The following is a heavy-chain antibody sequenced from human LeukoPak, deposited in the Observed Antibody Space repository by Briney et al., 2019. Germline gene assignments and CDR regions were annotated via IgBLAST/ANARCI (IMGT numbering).Heavy chain of an antibody. CDR3: KAWFTGRPE. V-gene: IGHV3-15*01. CDR1: GGSFSGNY. J-gene: IGHJ4*02. CDR2: IKSKRDGETT. Sequence: ETLSLTCAVYGGSFSGNYWSWVRQAPGKGLEWVGRIKSKRDGETTEYAAPVKGRFTISRDDSENTLYLHMDSLNTDDTAVYYCKAWFTGRPEGGQGTLVTVSS. D-gene: IGHD3-10*01.